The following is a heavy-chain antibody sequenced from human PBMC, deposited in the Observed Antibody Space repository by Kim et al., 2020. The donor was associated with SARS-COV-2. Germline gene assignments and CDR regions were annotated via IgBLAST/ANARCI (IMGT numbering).Heavy chain of an antibody. Sequence: SETLSLTCTVSGGSISSYYWSWIRQPPGKGLEWIGYIYYSGSTNYNPSLKSRVTISVDTSKNQFSLKLSSVTAADTAVYYCARGSGYYDSSGYQYYFDYWGQGTLVTVSS. CDR3: ARGSGYYDSSGYQYYFDY. V-gene: IGHV4-59*01. J-gene: IGHJ4*02. CDR2: IYYSGST. CDR1: GGSISSYY. D-gene: IGHD3-22*01.